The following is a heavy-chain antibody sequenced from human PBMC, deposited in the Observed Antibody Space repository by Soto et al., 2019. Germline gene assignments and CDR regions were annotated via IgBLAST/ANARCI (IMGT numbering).Heavy chain of an antibody. CDR1: GYSFTRFG. J-gene: IGHJ4*02. CDR3: ARDPQYSTSPRVFDY. D-gene: IGHD6-6*01. Sequence: HVQLLQSGAEVKKPGASVRVSCKASGYSFTRFGISWVRQAPAPGLEWVGRISTYNGNTKYAQKLQGRVTVPNDTSTSSAYMELRSLRSDDTAVYYCARDPQYSTSPRVFDYWGQGTLLTVSS. CDR2: ISTYNGNT. V-gene: IGHV1-18*01.